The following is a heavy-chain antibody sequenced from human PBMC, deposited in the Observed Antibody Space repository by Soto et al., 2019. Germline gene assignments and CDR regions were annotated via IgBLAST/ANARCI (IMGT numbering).Heavy chain of an antibody. CDR1: GYTFISYG. D-gene: IGHD5-12*01. V-gene: IGHV1-18*01. CDR3: ARDQTKWLTDAFDI. CDR2: ISPYNGNT. Sequence: HVQLVQSGAEVKKPGASLKVSCTASGYTFISYGVSWVRQAPGQGLEWLGWISPYNGNTNYAQKFQGRITMTTDTSTSTVYMDLRSLRTADTAVYYCARDQTKWLTDAFDIWGQGTMVVVSS. J-gene: IGHJ3*02.